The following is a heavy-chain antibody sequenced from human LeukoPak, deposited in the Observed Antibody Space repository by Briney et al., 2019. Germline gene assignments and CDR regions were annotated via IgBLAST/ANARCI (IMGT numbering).Heavy chain of an antibody. D-gene: IGHD2-2*01. CDR2: ISSSSSNI. CDR3: GRDRDIVVVEGAFDI. Sequence: GGSLRLSCAASGFTFSSYSMHWVRQAPGKGLEWVSSISSSSSNIYYADSVKGRFTISRDNAKNSLYLQMNSLRAEDTAVYYCGRDRDIVVVEGAFDIWGQGTMVTVSS. J-gene: IGHJ3*02. CDR1: GFTFSSYS. V-gene: IGHV3-21*01.